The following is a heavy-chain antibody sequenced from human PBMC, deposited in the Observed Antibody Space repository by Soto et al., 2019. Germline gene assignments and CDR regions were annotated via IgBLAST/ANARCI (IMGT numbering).Heavy chain of an antibody. V-gene: IGHV1-58*02. CDR1: GFTFTSSA. D-gene: IGHD3-9*01. Sequence: GASVKVSCKASGFTFTSSAMQWVRQARGQRLEWIGWIVVGSGNTNYAQKLQGRVTMTTDTSTSTAYMKLRSLRSDDTAVYYCARDPLRYFDWFAVEGWFDPWGQGTLVTVSS. J-gene: IGHJ5*02. CDR2: IVVGSGNT. CDR3: ARDPLRYFDWFAVEGWFDP.